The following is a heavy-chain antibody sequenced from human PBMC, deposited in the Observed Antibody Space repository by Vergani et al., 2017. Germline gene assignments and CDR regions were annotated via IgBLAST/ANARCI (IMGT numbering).Heavy chain of an antibody. CDR2: IYYIGST. Sequence: QVQLQESGPGLVKPSETLSLTCTVPGGSISSYYWSWIRQPPGKGLVWIGYIYYIGSTNYNPSLKSRVTIPVDTSKNQFPLKLSSVTAADTAVYYCARARKGWYFDLWGRGTLVTVSS. V-gene: IGHV4-59*08. CDR3: ARARKGWYFDL. J-gene: IGHJ2*01. CDR1: GGSISSYY.